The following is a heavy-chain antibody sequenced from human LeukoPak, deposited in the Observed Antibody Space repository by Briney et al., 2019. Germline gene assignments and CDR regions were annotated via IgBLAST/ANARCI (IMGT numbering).Heavy chain of an antibody. J-gene: IGHJ4*02. CDR1: GFSFSSYW. CDR2: INTDGSAT. Sequence: GGSLRLSCAAAGFSFSSYWMYWVRQAPGKGLVWVSRINTDGSATSYADSVKGRFTISRDNAKNTLYLQMNSLRVEDTAVYYGAKITAAAGNPTDYWGQGTLVTVSS. D-gene: IGHD6-13*01. V-gene: IGHV3-74*01. CDR3: AKITAAAGNPTDY.